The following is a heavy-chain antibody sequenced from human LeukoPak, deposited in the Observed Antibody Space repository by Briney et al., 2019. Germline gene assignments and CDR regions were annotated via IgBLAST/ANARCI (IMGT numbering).Heavy chain of an antibody. J-gene: IGHJ6*03. CDR3: ARELLWFGETMLHRYYMDV. Sequence: SVSVCDTPSERTFTTYAIRWGRQAPGQGLEWMGGIIPILGTANYEHKFQGRVTITADESTSTAYMALSSLRSEDTAVYYCARELLWFGETMLHRYYMDVWGKGTTVSVSS. V-gene: IGHV1-69*13. CDR2: IIPILGTA. D-gene: IGHD3-10*01. CDR1: ERTFTTYA.